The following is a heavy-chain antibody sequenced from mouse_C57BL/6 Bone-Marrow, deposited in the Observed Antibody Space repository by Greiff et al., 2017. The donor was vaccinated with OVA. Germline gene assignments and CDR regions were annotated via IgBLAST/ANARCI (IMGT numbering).Heavy chain of an antibody. CDR1: GYTFTSYG. V-gene: IGHV1-81*01. CDR3: ARARFTTVVPYYAMDY. J-gene: IGHJ4*01. CDR2: IYPRSGNT. D-gene: IGHD1-1*01. Sequence: QVQLQQSGAELARPGASVKLSCKASGYTFTSYGISWVKQRTGQGPEWIGEIYPRSGNTYYNEKFKGKATLTADKSSSTAYMELRSLTSEDSAVYCCARARFTTVVPYYAMDYWGQGTSVTVSS.